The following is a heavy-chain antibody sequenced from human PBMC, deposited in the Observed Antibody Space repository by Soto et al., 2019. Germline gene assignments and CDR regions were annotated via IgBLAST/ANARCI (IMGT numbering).Heavy chain of an antibody. J-gene: IGHJ5*02. CDR2: INSAGSST. Sequence: GGSLRLSCAASGFTFSSYWMHWVRQAPGKGLVWVSRINSAGSSTSYADSVKGRFTISRDNAKNTLYLQINSQRAEDTAVYYCARANLNTNDDFWSAQSTWFDPLGQGTLVTVSS. D-gene: IGHD3-3*01. CDR1: GFTFSSYW. V-gene: IGHV3-74*01. CDR3: ARANLNTNDDFWSAQSTWFDP.